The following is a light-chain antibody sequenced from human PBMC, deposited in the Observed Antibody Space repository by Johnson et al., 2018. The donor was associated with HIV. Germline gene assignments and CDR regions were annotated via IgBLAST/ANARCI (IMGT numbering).Light chain of an antibody. CDR1: SSNIGNNY. Sequence: QAVLTQPPSVSAAPGQTVTISCSGSSSNIGNNYVSWYQQLPGTAPKLLIYDNNKRPSGIPDRFSGSKSGTSATLGITGLQTGDEAVYYCGTWDSSLSAGVFGTGTRVTV. V-gene: IGLV1-51*01. CDR2: DNN. J-gene: IGLJ1*01. CDR3: GTWDSSLSAGV.